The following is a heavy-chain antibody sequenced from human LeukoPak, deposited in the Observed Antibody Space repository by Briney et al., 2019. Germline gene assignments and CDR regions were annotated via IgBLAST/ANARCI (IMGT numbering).Heavy chain of an antibody. V-gene: IGHV5-10-1*01. CDR2: IGPSDSYT. CDR1: GYSFTSYW. CDR3: ARGITMVRGVDNWFDP. Sequence: GESLRISCKGSGYSFTSYWISWVRQMPGKGLEWMGRIGPSDSYTNYSPSFQGHVTISADKSISTAYLQWSSLKASDTAMYYCARGITMVRGVDNWFDPWGQGTLVTVSS. D-gene: IGHD3-10*01. J-gene: IGHJ5*02.